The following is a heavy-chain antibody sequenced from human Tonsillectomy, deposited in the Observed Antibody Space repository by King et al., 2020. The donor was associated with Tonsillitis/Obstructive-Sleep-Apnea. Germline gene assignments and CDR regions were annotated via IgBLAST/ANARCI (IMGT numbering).Heavy chain of an antibody. CDR2: ISSSSSTI. Sequence: VQLVESGGGLVQPGGSLRLSCAASGFTFSSYSMNWVRQAPGKGLEWVSYISSSSSTIYYADSVKGRFTISRDNAKNSLYLQMNSLRDEDTAVYYCASGRGIAARPGEGLDYWGQGTLVTVSS. V-gene: IGHV3-48*02. CDR3: ASGRGIAARPGEGLDY. D-gene: IGHD6-6*01. CDR1: GFTFSSYS. J-gene: IGHJ4*02.